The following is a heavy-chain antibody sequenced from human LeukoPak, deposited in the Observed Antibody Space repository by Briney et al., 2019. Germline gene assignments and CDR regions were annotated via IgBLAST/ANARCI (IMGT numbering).Heavy chain of an antibody. CDR1: GDSISSGDYY. D-gene: IGHD4-17*01. J-gene: IGHJ4*02. CDR3: ARDPGDRFDY. CDR2: IYYSGST. V-gene: IGHV4-30-4*01. Sequence: PSETLSLTCSVSGDSISSGDYYWSWIRQPPGKGLEWIGYIYYSGSTYYNPSLKSRVTISVDTSKNQFSLKLSSVTAADTAVYYCARDPGDRFDYWGQGTPVTVSS.